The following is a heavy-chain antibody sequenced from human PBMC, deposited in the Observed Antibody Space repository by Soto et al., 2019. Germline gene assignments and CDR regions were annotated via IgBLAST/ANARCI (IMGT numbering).Heavy chain of an antibody. CDR2: IKQDGSEK. D-gene: IGHD3-3*01. CDR3: ARDAPSGYYMYWFDP. Sequence: WWSLRLSCAASVFTFSSYWMSWFRQAPGKGLEWVANIKQDGSEKYYVDSVKGRFTISRDNAKNSLYLQMNSLRAEDTAVYYCARDAPSGYYMYWFDPWGQGTLVTVSS. V-gene: IGHV3-7*01. CDR1: VFTFSSYW. J-gene: IGHJ5*02.